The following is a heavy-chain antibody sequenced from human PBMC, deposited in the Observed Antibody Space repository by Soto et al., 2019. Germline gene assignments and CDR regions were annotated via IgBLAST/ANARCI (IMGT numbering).Heavy chain of an antibody. J-gene: IGHJ6*02. Sequence: EVQLLESGGGLVQPGGSLRLSCAASGFTFSSYAMSWVRQAPGKGLEWVSAISGSGGSTYYADSVKGRFTISRDNSKNTLYLQMNSLRAEDTAVYYCAKEMTTVTISYYYGMDVWGPGTTVTVSS. CDR3: AKEMTTVTISYYYGMDV. CDR2: ISGSGGST. D-gene: IGHD4-4*01. CDR1: GFTFSSYA. V-gene: IGHV3-23*01.